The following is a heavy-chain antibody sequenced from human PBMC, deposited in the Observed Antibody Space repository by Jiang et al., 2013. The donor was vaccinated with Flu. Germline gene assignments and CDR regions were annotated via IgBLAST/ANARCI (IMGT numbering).Heavy chain of an antibody. J-gene: IGHJ3*02. V-gene: IGHV3-11*01. Sequence: VQLLESGGGLVKPGGSLRLSCAASGFTFSDYYMSWIRQAPGKGLEWVSYISSSGSTIYYADSVKGRFTISRDNAKNSLYLQMNSLRAEDTAVYYCARDYPPNHYGDYSDAFDIWGQGTMVTVSS. CDR3: ARDYPPNHYGDYSDAFDI. CDR1: GFTFSDYY. CDR2: ISSSGSTI. D-gene: IGHD4-17*01.